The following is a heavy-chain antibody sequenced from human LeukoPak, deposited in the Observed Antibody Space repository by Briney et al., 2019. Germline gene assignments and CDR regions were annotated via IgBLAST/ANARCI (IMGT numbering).Heavy chain of an antibody. CDR3: ARRGLYYDSSGYYGEYYFDY. J-gene: IGHJ4*02. CDR2: IIPIFGTA. V-gene: IGHV1-69*13. Sequence: SVKVSCKASGGTFSSCAISWVRQAPGQGLEWMGGIIPIFGTANYAQKFQGRVTITADESTSTAYMELSSLRSEDTAVYYCARRGLYYDSSGYYGEYYFDYWGQGTLVTVSS. CDR1: GGTFSSCA. D-gene: IGHD3-22*01.